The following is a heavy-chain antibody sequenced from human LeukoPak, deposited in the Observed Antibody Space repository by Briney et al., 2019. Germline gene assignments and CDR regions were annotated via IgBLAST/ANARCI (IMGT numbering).Heavy chain of an antibody. CDR3: ARDLEHCRNIICSNSAY. Sequence: ASVKVSCKGSGYNFDRYGVNWVRQAPGQGLEWVGWISTYNGNTFYSQKFEGRVTMTTDTSTNTVYMDLRSLRSDDTAVYYCARDLEHCRNIICSNSAYWGQGTLVTVSS. V-gene: IGHV1-18*04. J-gene: IGHJ4*02. CDR1: GYNFDRYG. CDR2: ISTYNGNT. D-gene: IGHD2-2*01.